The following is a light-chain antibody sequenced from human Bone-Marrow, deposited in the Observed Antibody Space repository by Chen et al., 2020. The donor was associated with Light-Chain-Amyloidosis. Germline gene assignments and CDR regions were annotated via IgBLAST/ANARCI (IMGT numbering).Light chain of an antibody. CDR2: KDS. V-gene: IGLV3-25*03. J-gene: IGLJ2*01. Sequence: SYELTQPPSVSVSPGQTARITCSGDALSKQYAYWYQQKPGQAPVLVIYKDSERPSGLPERFSGSSSGTTVTLTISGVQAEDEADYHCQSADSSGTYHVVFGGGTKLTVL. CDR1: ALSKQY. CDR3: QSADSSGTYHVV.